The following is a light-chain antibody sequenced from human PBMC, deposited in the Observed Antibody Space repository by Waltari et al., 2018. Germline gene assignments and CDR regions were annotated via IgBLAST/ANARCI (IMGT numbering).Light chain of an antibody. CDR2: GAF. V-gene: IGKV3-15*01. J-gene: IGKJ1*01. Sequence: EIVMTQSPATLSVSPGETATLPCRASQSVSTNLAWFQQKPGQAPRLLIFGAFIRATGVPARFSGSGSGTEFTLSISSLQSEDFGVYYCQHYNNWPLWTFGQGTKVEIK. CDR3: QHYNNWPLWT. CDR1: QSVSTN.